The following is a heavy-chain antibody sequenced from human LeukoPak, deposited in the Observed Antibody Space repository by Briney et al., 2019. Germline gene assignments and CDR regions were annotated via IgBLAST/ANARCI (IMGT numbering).Heavy chain of an antibody. Sequence: GASVKVSCKVSGYTLTELSMHWVRQAPGKGLEWMGGFDPEDGETIYAQKFQGRVTMTEDTSTDTAYMELSSLRSEDTAVYYCATDLLHYDILTGFDYWGQGTLVTVSS. J-gene: IGHJ4*02. D-gene: IGHD3-9*01. CDR3: ATDLLHYDILTGFDY. CDR2: FDPEDGET. V-gene: IGHV1-24*01. CDR1: GYTLTELS.